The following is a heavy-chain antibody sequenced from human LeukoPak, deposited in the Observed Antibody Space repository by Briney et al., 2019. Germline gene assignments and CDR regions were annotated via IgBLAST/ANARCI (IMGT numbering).Heavy chain of an antibody. CDR3: AKNPAPHYYDSRAFLLVAFDI. D-gene: IGHD3-22*01. CDR2: IYYSGST. V-gene: IGHV4-39*07. J-gene: IGHJ3*02. Sequence: SETLSLTCSVSGGSISSSSYYWGWIRQPPGKGLQWIGNIYYSGSTNYNPSLKSRVTISVDTSKNQFSLKLSSVTAADTAVYYCAKNPAPHYYDSRAFLLVAFDIWGQGTMVTVSS. CDR1: GGSISSSSYY.